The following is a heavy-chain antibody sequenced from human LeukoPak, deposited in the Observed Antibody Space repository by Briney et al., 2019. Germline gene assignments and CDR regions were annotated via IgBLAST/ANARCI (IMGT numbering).Heavy chain of an antibody. V-gene: IGHV3-23*01. CDR2: ISGSGDST. Sequence: PGGSLRLSCVTSGFTFSSYAINWVRQAPGKGLEWVSTISGSGDSTYADSVKGRFSVSRDNSKNTLYLQMNSLRAEDTAVYYCARGLSGYASSLGYWGQGTLVTVSA. D-gene: IGHD6-6*01. CDR1: GFTFSSYA. CDR3: ARGLSGYASSLGY. J-gene: IGHJ4*02.